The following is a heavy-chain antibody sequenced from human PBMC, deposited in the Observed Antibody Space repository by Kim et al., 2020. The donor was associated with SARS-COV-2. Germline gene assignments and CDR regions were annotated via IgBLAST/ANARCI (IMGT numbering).Heavy chain of an antibody. V-gene: IGHV4-61*01. J-gene: IGHJ5*02. CDR2: VYNSGST. CDR3: ARDPRGYSGYPSFDP. Sequence: SETLSLTCTVSGGSVSSDNYYWSWIRQPPGKGLEWIGYVYNSGSTRYNPSLKSRLTISVDTSKNQFSLSLSSVTAADTAVYYCARDPRGYSGYPSFDPWGQGTLVTVSS. D-gene: IGHD5-12*01. CDR1: GGSVSSDNYY.